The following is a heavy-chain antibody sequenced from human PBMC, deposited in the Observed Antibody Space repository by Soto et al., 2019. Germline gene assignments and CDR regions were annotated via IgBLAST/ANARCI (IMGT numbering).Heavy chain of an antibody. CDR3: ARALAGSYDY. D-gene: IGHD1-26*01. CDR1: GDSVSSKSAT. Sequence: SQTLSLTCAISGDSVSSKSATWNWIRQSPSRGLEWLGRTYYRSKWSTDYAVSVKGRITVNPGTSKNQFSLRLNSVTPEDTAVYYCARALAGSYDYWGQGTLVTVSS. J-gene: IGHJ4*02. CDR2: TYYRSKWST. V-gene: IGHV6-1*01.